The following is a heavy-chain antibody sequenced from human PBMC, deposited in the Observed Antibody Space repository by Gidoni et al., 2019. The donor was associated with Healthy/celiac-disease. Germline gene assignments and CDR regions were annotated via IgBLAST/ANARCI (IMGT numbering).Heavy chain of an antibody. J-gene: IGHJ4*02. CDR3: AKVHSGY. Sequence: EVQLLESGGGWVQPGVSLRLSCTASGFTFRRYAMSWVRQAPGKGLEWVSAISGSGGSTYYADSVKGRFTISRDNSKNTLYLQMNSLRAEDTAVYYCAKVHSGYWGQGTLVTVSS. CDR1: GFTFRRYA. V-gene: IGHV3-23*01. D-gene: IGHD3-10*01. CDR2: ISGSGGST.